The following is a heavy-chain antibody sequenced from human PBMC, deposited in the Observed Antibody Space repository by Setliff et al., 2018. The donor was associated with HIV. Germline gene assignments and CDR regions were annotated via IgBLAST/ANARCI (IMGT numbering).Heavy chain of an antibody. Sequence: TSETLSLTCTVSGGSISSSTYYWGCIRQPPGKGLEWFGSIYYSGTTYSNPSLKSRVTISTDTSKNQFSLNLSSVTAAETAVYYCVKPFCTEYYKWRETGAFDLWGQGTMVTVSS. J-gene: IGHJ3*01. D-gene: IGHD1-20*01. CDR3: VKPFCTEYYKWRETGAFDL. CDR1: GGSISSSTYY. CDR2: IYYSGTT. V-gene: IGHV4-39*01.